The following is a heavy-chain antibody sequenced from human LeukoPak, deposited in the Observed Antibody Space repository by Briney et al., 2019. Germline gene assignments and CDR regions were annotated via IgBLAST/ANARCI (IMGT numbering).Heavy chain of an antibody. V-gene: IGHV1-69*04. CDR3: ARSRNKITFGGVIVQSLDY. J-gene: IGHJ4*02. D-gene: IGHD3-16*02. Sequence: SVKVSCKASGGTFSSYAISWVRQAPGQGLEWMGRIIPILGIANYAQKFQGRVTITADKSTSTAYMELSSLRSEDTAVYYCARSRNKITFGGVIVQSLDYWGQGTLVTVPS. CDR1: GGTFSSYA. CDR2: IIPILGIA.